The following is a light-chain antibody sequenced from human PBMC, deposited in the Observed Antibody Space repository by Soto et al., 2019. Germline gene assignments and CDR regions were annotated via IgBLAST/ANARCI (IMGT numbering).Light chain of an antibody. CDR1: QSVSSSY. J-gene: IGKJ2*01. CDR3: QQYGSSLYT. Sequence: EIVLTQSPGTLSLSPGERATLSCRASQSVSSSYLAWYQQKPGQAPRLLIYDASSRATGIPDRFSGSGSGTYLTLTISRLEPEDFAVYYCQQYGSSLYTFGQGTKLEIK. CDR2: DAS. V-gene: IGKV3-20*01.